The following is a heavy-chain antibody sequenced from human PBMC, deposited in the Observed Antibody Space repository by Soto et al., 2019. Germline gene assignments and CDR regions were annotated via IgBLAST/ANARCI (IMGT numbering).Heavy chain of an antibody. V-gene: IGHV4-59*01. CDR2: IYYSGST. D-gene: IGHD6-13*01. CDR3: ARVGSSSWSFYYFDY. J-gene: IGHJ4*02. Sequence: PSETLSLGCTVSGGSSSSYYWSWIRQPPGKGLEWIGYIYYSGSTNYNPSLKSRVTISVDTSKNQFSLKLSSVTAADTAVYYCARVGSSSWSFYYFDYWGQGTLVTVSS. CDR1: GGSSSSYY.